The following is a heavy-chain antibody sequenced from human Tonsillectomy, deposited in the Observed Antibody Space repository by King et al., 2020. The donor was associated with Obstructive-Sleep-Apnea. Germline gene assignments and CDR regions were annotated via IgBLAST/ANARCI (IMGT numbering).Heavy chain of an antibody. J-gene: IGHJ4*02. D-gene: IGHD3-10*01. V-gene: IGHV3-21*01. CDR3: ARDSPWFGEDLVDY. CDR1: GFTFSSYS. CDR2: ISSSSSYI. Sequence: VQLVESGGGLVKPGGSLRLSCAASGFTFSSYSMNWVRQAPGKGLEWVSSISSSSSYIYYADSVKGRFTISRDNAKNSLYLQMNSLRAEDTAVYYCARDSPWFGEDLVDYWGQGTLVTVSS.